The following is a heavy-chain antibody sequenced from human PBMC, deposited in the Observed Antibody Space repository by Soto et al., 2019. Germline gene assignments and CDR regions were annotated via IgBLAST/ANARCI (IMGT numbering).Heavy chain of an antibody. J-gene: IGHJ5*02. CDR2: IYYSGST. CDR3: ARVGANYDILTGSLLYWWFDP. D-gene: IGHD3-9*01. V-gene: IGHV4-39*07. Sequence: SETLSLTCTVSGGSISSSSYYWGWIRQPPGKGLEWIGSIYYSGSTYYNPSLKSRVTISVDTSKNQFSLKLSSVTAADTAVYYCARVGANYDILTGSLLYWWFDPWGQGTLVTVSS. CDR1: GGSISSSSYY.